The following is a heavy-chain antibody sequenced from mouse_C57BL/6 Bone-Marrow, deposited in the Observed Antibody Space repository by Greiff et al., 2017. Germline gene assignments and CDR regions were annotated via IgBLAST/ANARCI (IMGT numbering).Heavy chain of an antibody. J-gene: IGHJ1*03. Sequence: EVQGVESGGGLVKPGGSLKLSCAASGFTFSDYGMHWVRQAPEKGLEWVAYISSGSSTIYYADTVKGRFTISRDNAKDTLFLQMTSLRSEDTAMYYCARRYGSSFDWYFDVWGTGTTVTVSS. CDR2: ISSGSSTI. CDR3: ARRYGSSFDWYFDV. V-gene: IGHV5-17*01. D-gene: IGHD1-1*01. CDR1: GFTFSDYG.